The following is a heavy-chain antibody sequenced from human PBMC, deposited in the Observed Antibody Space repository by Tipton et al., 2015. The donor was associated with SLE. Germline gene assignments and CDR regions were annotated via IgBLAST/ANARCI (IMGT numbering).Heavy chain of an antibody. CDR1: GGSISSGGYY. D-gene: IGHD1-26*01. Sequence: TLSLTCTVSGGSISSGGYYWSWIRQHPGKGLEWIGYIYYSGSTNYNPSLKSRVTISVDTSKNQFSLKLSSVTAVDTAVNYCARDSGSYYGYWGQGTLVTVSS. CDR3: ARDSGSYYGY. V-gene: IGHV4-61*08. J-gene: IGHJ4*02. CDR2: IYYSGST.